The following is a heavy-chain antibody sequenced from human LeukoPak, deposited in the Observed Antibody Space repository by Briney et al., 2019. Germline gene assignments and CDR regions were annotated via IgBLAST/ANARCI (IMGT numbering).Heavy chain of an antibody. D-gene: IGHD2-2*01. Sequence: SETLSLTCTVSGGSINNYYWSWIRRPPGKGLEWIGYIYYSGSTNYNPSLKSRVTISVDTSKNQFSLKLTSVTAADTGVYYCVRGGSKFDPWGQGTLVTVSS. CDR1: GGSINNYY. CDR2: IYYSGST. V-gene: IGHV4-59*01. CDR3: VRGGSKFDP. J-gene: IGHJ5*02.